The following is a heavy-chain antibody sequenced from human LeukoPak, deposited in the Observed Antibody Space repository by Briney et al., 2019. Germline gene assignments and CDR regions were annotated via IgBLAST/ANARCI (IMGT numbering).Heavy chain of an antibody. V-gene: IGHV3-74*01. CDR3: TSIPGD. Sequence: PGGSLRLSCAASGFTFSSYWMHWVRQAPGKGLVWVSRINSDGSSTSYADSVRGRFTVSRDNAKNTLYLQMNSLRAEDTAVHYCTSIPGDWGQGTLVTVSS. D-gene: IGHD7-27*01. CDR1: GFTFSSYW. CDR2: INSDGSST. J-gene: IGHJ4*02.